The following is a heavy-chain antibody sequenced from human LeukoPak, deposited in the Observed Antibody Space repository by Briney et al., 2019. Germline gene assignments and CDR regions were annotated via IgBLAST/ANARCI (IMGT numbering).Heavy chain of an antibody. CDR1: GGSISSSSYY. CDR2: IYYSGST. CDR3: ASQCSGGSCYQSHAFDI. Sequence: SETLSLTCTVSGGSISSSSYYWGWIRQPPGKGLEWIGSIYYSGSTYYNPSLKSRVTISVDTSKNQFSLKLSSVTAADTAVYYCASQCSGGSCYQSHAFDIWGQGTMVTVSS. J-gene: IGHJ3*02. V-gene: IGHV4-39*07. D-gene: IGHD2-15*01.